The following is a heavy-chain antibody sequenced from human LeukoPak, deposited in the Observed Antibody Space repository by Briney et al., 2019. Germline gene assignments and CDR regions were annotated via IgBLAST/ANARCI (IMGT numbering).Heavy chain of an antibody. CDR2: ISSGSTTI. J-gene: IGHJ4*02. D-gene: IGHD6-19*01. CDR3: ARDVEQWLVRVYYFDY. CDR1: GFTLCSYS. V-gene: IGHV3-48*01. Sequence: PGGSLRLSCATSGFTLCSYSTNWVRQAPGKGLEWISYISSGSTTIYYADSVKGRFTISRDNAKNSLYLQMNSLRAEDTAVYYCARDVEQWLVRVYYFDYWGQGTLVTVSS.